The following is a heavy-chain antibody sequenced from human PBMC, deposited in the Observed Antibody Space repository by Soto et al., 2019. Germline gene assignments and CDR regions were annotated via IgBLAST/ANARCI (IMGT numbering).Heavy chain of an antibody. J-gene: IGHJ6*02. Sequence: EASVKVSCKASGGTFSSYTISWVRQAPGQGLEWMGRIIPILGIANYAQNFQGRVMMTADRSTTTVYMEVSSLKSEDTAVYYCARDRGLVSAVGGKMVNHYGLDVWGQGTTVTVSS. V-gene: IGHV1-69*04. CDR1: GGTFSSYT. CDR3: ARDRGLVSAVGGKMVNHYGLDV. CDR2: IIPILGIA. D-gene: IGHD3-10*01.